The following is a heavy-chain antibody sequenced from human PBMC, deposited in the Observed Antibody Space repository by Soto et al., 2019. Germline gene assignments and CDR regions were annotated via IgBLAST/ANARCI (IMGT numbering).Heavy chain of an antibody. CDR1: GGSISSGDYY. CDR3: ARVGLWFGERNAFDI. CDR2: IYYSGST. V-gene: IGHV4-30-4*01. D-gene: IGHD3-10*01. J-gene: IGHJ3*02. Sequence: QVQLQESGPGLVKPSQTLSLTCTVSGGSISSGDYYWSWIRQPPGKGLEWIGYIYYSGSTYYNPSLKRPVTISVATSKNQFSLKRSSVTAADTAVYYCARVGLWFGERNAFDIWGQGTMVTVSS.